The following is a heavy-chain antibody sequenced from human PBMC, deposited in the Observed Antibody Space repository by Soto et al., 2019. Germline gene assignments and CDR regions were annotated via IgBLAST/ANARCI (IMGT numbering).Heavy chain of an antibody. CDR3: AGIVVEGLGHPKNNWFYT. CDR2: IIPIFGTA. CDR1: GGTFSSYA. J-gene: IGHJ5*01. V-gene: IGHV1-69*13. D-gene: IGHD2-15*01. Sequence: SVKVSCKASGGTFSSYAISWVRQAPGQGLEWMGGIIPIFGTANYAQKFQGRVTITADESTSTAYMELSSLRSEDTAVYYCAGIVVEGLGHPKNNWFYTWRRRTLVTIAS.